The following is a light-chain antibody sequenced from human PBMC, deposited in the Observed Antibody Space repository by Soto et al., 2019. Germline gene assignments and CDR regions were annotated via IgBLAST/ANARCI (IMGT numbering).Light chain of an antibody. CDR2: GAS. CDR3: QQYGSSPLT. Sequence: EIALTQSSGTLSLSPGERATLSCRASQSVSSSYLAWYQQKPGQAPRLLIYGASSRATGIPDRFSGSGSGTDFTLTISRLEPEDFAVYYCQQYGSSPLTFGGGTKVDIK. CDR1: QSVSSSY. V-gene: IGKV3-20*01. J-gene: IGKJ4*01.